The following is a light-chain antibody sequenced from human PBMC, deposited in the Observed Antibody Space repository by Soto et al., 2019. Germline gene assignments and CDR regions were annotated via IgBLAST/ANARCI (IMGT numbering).Light chain of an antibody. CDR3: QAWDSSTDVV. J-gene: IGLJ2*01. CDR1: KLGDKY. CDR2: QHS. V-gene: IGLV3-1*01. Sequence: SYELTQPPSVSVSPGQTASITCSGDKLGDKYTCWYQQKPGQSPVLVIYQHSQRPSGIPERFSGSNSGNTATLTISGTQAMDEADYYCQAWDSSTDVVFCGGTKVTVL.